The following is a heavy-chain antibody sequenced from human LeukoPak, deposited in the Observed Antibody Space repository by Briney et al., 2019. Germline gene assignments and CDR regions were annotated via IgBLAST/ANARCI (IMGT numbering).Heavy chain of an antibody. CDR3: ARGVGYYSRFDP. Sequence: TSETLSLTCTVSGGSISSGGYYWSWIRQPPGKGLEWIGYIYHSGSTYYNPSLKSRVTISVDRSKNQFSLKLSSVTAADTAVYYCARGVGYYSRFDPWGQGTLVTVSS. CDR1: GGSISSGGYY. CDR2: IYHSGST. J-gene: IGHJ5*02. V-gene: IGHV4-30-2*01. D-gene: IGHD4-11*01.